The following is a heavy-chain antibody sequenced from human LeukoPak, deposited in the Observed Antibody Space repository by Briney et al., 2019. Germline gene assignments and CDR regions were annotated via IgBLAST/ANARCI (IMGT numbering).Heavy chain of an antibody. CDR1: GFTFSSYA. Sequence: KPGGSLRLSCAASGFTFSSYAMSWVRQAPGKGLEWVGRIKSKTDGGTTDYAAPVKGRFTISRDDSKNTLYLQMNSLKTEDTAVYYCTTVGGYSYGRSWYFDLWGRGTLVTVSS. CDR2: IKSKTDGGTT. CDR3: TTVGGYSYGRSWYFDL. J-gene: IGHJ2*01. V-gene: IGHV3-15*01. D-gene: IGHD5-18*01.